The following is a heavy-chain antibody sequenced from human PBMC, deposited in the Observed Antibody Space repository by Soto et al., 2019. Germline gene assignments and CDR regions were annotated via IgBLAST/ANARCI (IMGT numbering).Heavy chain of an antibody. V-gene: IGHV4-31*03. CDR3: ARDGWVSSRYYMDV. CDR1: GGSISSGGYY. Sequence: QVQLQESGPGLVKPSQTLSLTCTVSGGSISSGGYYWSWIRQHPGKGLEWIGYIYYSGSTYYNPSLKSRVTISVDTSKNHFSLKLSSVTAADTAVYYCARDGWVSSRYYMDVWGKGTTVTVSS. CDR2: IYYSGST. D-gene: IGHD2-2*01. J-gene: IGHJ6*03.